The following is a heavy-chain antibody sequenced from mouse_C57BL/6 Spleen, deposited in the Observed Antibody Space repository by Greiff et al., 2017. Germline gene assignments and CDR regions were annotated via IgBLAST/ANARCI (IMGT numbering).Heavy chain of an antibody. CDR1: GYSFTGYY. V-gene: IGHV1-42*01. D-gene: IGHD4-1*01. CDR2: INPSTGGT. CDR3: AKGGLTGTGLDY. Sequence: VHVKQSGPELVKPGASVKISCKASGYSFTGYYMNWVKQSPEKSLEWIGEINPSTGGTTYNQKFKAKATLTVDKSSSTAYMQLKSLTSEDSAVYYCAKGGLTGTGLDYWGQGTTLTVSS. J-gene: IGHJ2*01.